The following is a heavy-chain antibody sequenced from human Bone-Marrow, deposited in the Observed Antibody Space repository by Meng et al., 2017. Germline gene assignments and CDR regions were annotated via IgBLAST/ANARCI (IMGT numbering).Heavy chain of an antibody. CDR2: IYSSGSH. V-gene: IGHV4-59*01. D-gene: IGHD6-19*01. CDR1: GGSISSYY. CDR3: ARAPVRTYSSGWLFDY. Sequence: SETLSLTCTVSGGSISSYYWSWIRQPPGKGLERIGYIYSSGSHNYNPTLKRRVTISVDTSKNQFSLKLSSVTAAAASVYYCARAPVRTYSSGWLFDYWGQGTLVTVSS. J-gene: IGHJ4*02.